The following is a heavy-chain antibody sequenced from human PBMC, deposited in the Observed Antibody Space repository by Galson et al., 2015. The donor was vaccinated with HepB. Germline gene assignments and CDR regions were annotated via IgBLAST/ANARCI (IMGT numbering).Heavy chain of an antibody. D-gene: IGHD3-22*01. J-gene: IGHJ4*02. CDR1: GFTFGDYA. CDR3: ARGSPYYYDSSGYYFFDY. V-gene: IGHV3-49*03. Sequence: SLRLSCAASGFTFGDYAMSWFRQAPGKGLEWVGFIRTKAYGGTTEYAASVKGRFTISRDDSKSIAYLQMNSLKTEDTAVYYCARGSPYYYDSSGYYFFDYWGQGTLVTVSS. CDR2: IRTKAYGGTT.